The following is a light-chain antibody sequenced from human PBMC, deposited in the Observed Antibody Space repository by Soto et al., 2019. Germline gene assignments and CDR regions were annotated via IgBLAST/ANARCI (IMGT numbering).Light chain of an antibody. CDR1: QDISNY. Sequence: DIQMTQSPSSLSASVGDRVTITCRASQDISNYLAWFQQKPGKAPKSLIYGASILQSGVPSRFGGSGSGTDFRLTIGSLQPEDFATYYCQQYNSYPWTFGQGTKVDIK. CDR3: QQYNSYPWT. J-gene: IGKJ1*01. V-gene: IGKV1-16*01. CDR2: GAS.